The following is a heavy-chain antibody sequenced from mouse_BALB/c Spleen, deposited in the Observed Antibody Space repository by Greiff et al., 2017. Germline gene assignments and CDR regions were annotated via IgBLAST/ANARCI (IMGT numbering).Heavy chain of an antibody. V-gene: IGHV1-67*01. D-gene: IGHD2-10*02. Sequence: QVQLQQSGPEVVRPGVSVKISCKGSGYTFTDYAMHWVKQSHAKSLEWIGVISTYNGNTNYNQKFKGKATMTVDKSSSTAYMQLSSPTSEDSAVYYCTRSGYGNLPYYYAMDYWGQGTSVTVSS. J-gene: IGHJ4*01. CDR3: TRSGYGNLPYYYAMDY. CDR2: ISTYNGNT. CDR1: GYTFTDYA.